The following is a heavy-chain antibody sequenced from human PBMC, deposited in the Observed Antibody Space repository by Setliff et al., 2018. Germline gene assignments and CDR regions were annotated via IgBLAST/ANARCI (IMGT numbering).Heavy chain of an antibody. V-gene: IGHV4-4*07. CDR3: ARGSGSFPFDY. Sequence: SETLSLTCTVSGGSISTYYWSWIRRPAGKGLEWIGRVFVSGSTNYNPSLKSRVTMSVDTSKNQFSLRLTSLTAADTAVYYCARGSGSFPFDYWGLGTLVTVSS. CDR1: GGSISTYY. CDR2: VFVSGST. J-gene: IGHJ4*02. D-gene: IGHD1-26*01.